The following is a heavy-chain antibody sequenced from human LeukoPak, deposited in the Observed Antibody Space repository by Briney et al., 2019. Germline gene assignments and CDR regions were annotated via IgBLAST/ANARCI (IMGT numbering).Heavy chain of an antibody. CDR3: AREGLTMVRGVIITGFDY. CDR1: GYTFTGYY. V-gene: IGHV1-2*02. D-gene: IGHD3-10*01. J-gene: IGHJ4*02. Sequence: ASVKVSCKASGYTFTGYYMHWVRQAPGQGLEWMGWINPNSGGTNYAQKFQGRVTMTRDTSISTAYMELGRLRSDDTAVYYCAREGLTMVRGVIITGFDYWGQGTLVTVSS. CDR2: INPNSGGT.